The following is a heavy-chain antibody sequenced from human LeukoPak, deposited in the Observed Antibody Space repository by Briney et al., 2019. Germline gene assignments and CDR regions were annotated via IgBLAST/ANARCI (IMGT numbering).Heavy chain of an antibody. CDR3: AKDAGYSSSWGVDY. CDR2: ISYDGSNK. V-gene: IGHV3-30*18. D-gene: IGHD6-13*01. Sequence: ARSLRLSCAASGFTFSSYGMHWVRQAPGKGLEWVAVISYDGSNKYYADSVKGRFTISRDNSKNTLYLQMNSLRAEDTAVYYCAKDAGYSSSWGVDYWGQGTLVTVSS. J-gene: IGHJ4*02. CDR1: GFTFSSYG.